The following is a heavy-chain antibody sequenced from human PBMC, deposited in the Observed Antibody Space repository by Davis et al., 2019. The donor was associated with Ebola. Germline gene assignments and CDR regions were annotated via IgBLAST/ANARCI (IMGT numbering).Heavy chain of an antibody. V-gene: IGHV3-48*01. Sequence: GESLKISCAGSGFAFGDYAMHWVRQAPGKGLEWVSYISSSSSTIYYADSVKGRFTISRDNAKNSLYLQMNSLRAEDTAVYHCARGGYYDSSGYSHAAFDIWGQGTMVTVSS. CDR1: GFAFGDYA. J-gene: IGHJ3*02. CDR2: ISSSSSTI. D-gene: IGHD3-22*01. CDR3: ARGGYYDSSGYSHAAFDI.